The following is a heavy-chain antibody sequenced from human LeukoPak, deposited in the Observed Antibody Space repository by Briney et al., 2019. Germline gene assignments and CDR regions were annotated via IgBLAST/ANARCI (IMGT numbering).Heavy chain of an antibody. CDR2: IIPIFGTA. CDR1: GGTFSSYA. CDR3: ARVGGYCSSTSCYGYYFDY. J-gene: IGHJ4*02. V-gene: IGHV1-69*05. Sequence: ASVKVSCKASGGTFSSYAINWVRQAPGQGLEWMGGIIPIFGTANYAQKFQGRVTITTDESTSTAYMELSSLRSEDTAVYYCARVGGYCSSTSCYGYYFDYWGQGTLVTVSS. D-gene: IGHD2-2*01.